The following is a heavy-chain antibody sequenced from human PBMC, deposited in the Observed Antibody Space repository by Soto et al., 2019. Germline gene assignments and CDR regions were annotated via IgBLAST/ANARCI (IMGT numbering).Heavy chain of an antibody. Sequence: QVQLVESGGGVVQPGRSLRLSCAASGFTFSSYARHWVRQAPGKGLEWVAVISYDGSNKYYADSVKGRFTISRDNSKNTLYLQMTSLRTEDTAVYFCARGLGTVAGTGWFDPWGRGTLVTVSS. CDR2: ISYDGSNK. V-gene: IGHV3-30-3*01. CDR1: GFTFSSYA. D-gene: IGHD6-19*01. CDR3: ARGLGTVAGTGWFDP. J-gene: IGHJ5*02.